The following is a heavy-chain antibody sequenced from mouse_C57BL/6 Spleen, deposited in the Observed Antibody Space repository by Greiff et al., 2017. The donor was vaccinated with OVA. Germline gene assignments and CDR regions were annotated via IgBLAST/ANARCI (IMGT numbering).Heavy chain of an antibody. V-gene: IGHV7-3*01. D-gene: IGHD2-4*01. J-gene: IGHJ4*01. CDR1: GFTFTDYY. Sequence: EVQLVESGGGLVQPGGSLSLSCAASGFTFTDYYMSWVRQPPGKALEWLGFIRNKANGYTTEYSASVKGRFTISRANSQSILYLQMNALRAEDSATYYCARVEVYYDYDGAMDYWGQGTSVTVSS. CDR2: IRNKANGYTT. CDR3: ARVEVYYDYDGAMDY.